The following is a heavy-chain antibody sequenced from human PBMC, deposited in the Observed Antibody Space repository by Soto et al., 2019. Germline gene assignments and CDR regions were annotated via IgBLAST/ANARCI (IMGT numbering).Heavy chain of an antibody. D-gene: IGHD3-22*01. CDR2: IYSGGTT. V-gene: IGHV3-66*01. J-gene: IGHJ5*02. CDR3: ARNGDSSDYRGWFDP. CDR1: GFTVSSNY. Sequence: EVQLVESGGGLVQPGGSLRLSCAASGFTVSSNYMSWVRQAPGKGLEWVSVIYSGGTTYYADSEKGRFTISRDNSKNTLYLQMNSRRAEDTAVYYCARNGDSSDYRGWFDPWGQGTLVTVSS.